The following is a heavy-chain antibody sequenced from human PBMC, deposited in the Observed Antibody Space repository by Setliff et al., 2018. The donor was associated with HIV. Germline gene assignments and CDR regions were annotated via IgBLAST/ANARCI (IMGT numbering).Heavy chain of an antibody. J-gene: IGHJ6*02. CDR1: GFTFRNYD. CDR2: ISVSGSTI. Sequence: PGGSLRLSCAASGFTFRNYDMNWVRQAPGKGLEWVSFISVSGSTIHYADSVQGRFTISRDNARNSLSLQLNSLRADDTAVYYCARILDMSSRTRTLYHAMDVWGRGTTVTVS. CDR3: ARILDMSSRTRTLYHAMDV. D-gene: IGHD3-10*01. V-gene: IGHV3-48*03.